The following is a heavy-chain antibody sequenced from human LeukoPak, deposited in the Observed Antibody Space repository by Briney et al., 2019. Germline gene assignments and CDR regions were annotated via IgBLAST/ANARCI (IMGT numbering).Heavy chain of an antibody. CDR2: INPSGGST. V-gene: IGHV1-46*01. CDR1: GYTFTSYY. D-gene: IGHD3-10*01. CDR3: AREYYSGSGSYYNVGYYYYGMDV. J-gene: IGHJ6*04. Sequence: GASVKVSCKASGYTFTSYYMHWVRQAPGQGLEWMGIINPSGGSTSYAQKFQGRVTMTRDTSTSTVYMELSSLRSEDTAVYYCAREYYSGSGSYYNVGYYYYGMDVWGKGTTVTVSS.